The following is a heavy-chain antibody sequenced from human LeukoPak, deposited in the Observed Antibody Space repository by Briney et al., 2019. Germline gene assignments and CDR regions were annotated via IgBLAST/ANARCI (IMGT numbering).Heavy chain of an antibody. CDR3: VRGSNGWSGMDV. CDR2: LNGDGDYT. CDR1: EFTSINSW. D-gene: IGHD6-19*01. V-gene: IGHV3-74*01. J-gene: IGHJ6*02. Sequence: GGPRSPSCAVSEFTSINSWFTWVGKGPGKGRVWSSRLNGDGDYTNYEDSVKGRFTISRDNAKNTLYLQMNSLRAEDTAVYYCVRGSNGWSGMDVWGQGTTVTVSS.